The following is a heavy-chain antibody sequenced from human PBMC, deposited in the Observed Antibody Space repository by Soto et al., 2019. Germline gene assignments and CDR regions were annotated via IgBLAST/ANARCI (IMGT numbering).Heavy chain of an antibody. CDR1: GGTFSSYA. D-gene: IGHD6-13*01. J-gene: IGHJ6*02. V-gene: IGHV1-69*12. CDR3: ASPAAGTGSYYYGMDV. Sequence: QVQLVQSGAEVKTPGSSVKVSCKASGGTFSSYAISWVRQAPGQGLEWMGGIIPIFGTANYAQKFQGRVTIAADESTRTAYMELSSLRSDDTAVYYCASPAAGTGSYYYGMDVWGQGTTVTVSS. CDR2: IIPIFGTA.